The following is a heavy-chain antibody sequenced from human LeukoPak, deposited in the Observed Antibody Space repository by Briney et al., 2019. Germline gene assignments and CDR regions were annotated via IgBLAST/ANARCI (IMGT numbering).Heavy chain of an antibody. CDR3: ARYSYGYTAFDY. J-gene: IGHJ4*02. V-gene: IGHV3-48*03. CDR1: GFTISSYE. D-gene: IGHD3-16*01. CDR2: ISSSGTTI. Sequence: GGCLGLSWAASGFTISSYEMNWVRQAPGRGLGWISYISSSGTTISYADSVKGRLTISRENAKNSPYLQMNSLRAEDTAVYYCARYSYGYTAFDYWGQGTPVTISS.